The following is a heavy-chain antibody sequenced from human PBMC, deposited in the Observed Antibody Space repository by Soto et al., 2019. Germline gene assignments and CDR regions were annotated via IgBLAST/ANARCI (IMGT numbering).Heavy chain of an antibody. D-gene: IGHD3-10*01. J-gene: IGHJ4*02. Sequence: PGGSLKLSCAASGFTFSSYAMHWVRQAPGKGLGWVAVISYDGSNKYYADSVKGRFTISRDNSKNTLYLQMNSLRAEDTAVYYCAREGQYYYGPAGHFDYWGQGT. V-gene: IGHV3-30-3*01. CDR2: ISYDGSNK. CDR1: GFTFSSYA. CDR3: AREGQYYYGPAGHFDY.